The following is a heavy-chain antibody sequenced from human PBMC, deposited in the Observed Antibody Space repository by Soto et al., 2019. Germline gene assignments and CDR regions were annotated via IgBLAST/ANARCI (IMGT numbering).Heavy chain of an antibody. CDR2: ISGSGGST. Sequence: EVQLLESGGGLVQPGGSLRLSCAASGFTFSSYAMSWVRQAPGKGLEWVSAISGSGGSTYYADSVKGRFTISRDNSKKARGLQMNSLRAEDTAVYYCAKEGYSYGTPRAFDIWGQGTMVTVSS. CDR1: GFTFSSYA. J-gene: IGHJ3*02. CDR3: AKEGYSYGTPRAFDI. V-gene: IGHV3-23*01. D-gene: IGHD5-18*01.